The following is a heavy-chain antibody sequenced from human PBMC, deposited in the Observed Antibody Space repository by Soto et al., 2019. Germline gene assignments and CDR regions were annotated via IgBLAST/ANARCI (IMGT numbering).Heavy chain of an antibody. CDR1: GYTFTGYY. CDR2: INPNSGGT. D-gene: IGHD2-15*01. V-gene: IGHV1-2*04. J-gene: IGHJ3*02. Sequence: VKVSCKASGYTFTGYYMHWVRQAPGQGLEWMGWINPNSGGTNYAQKFQGWVTMTRDTSISTAYMELSRLRSDDTAVYYCARDMGYCSGGSCHDAFDIWGQGTMVTVSS. CDR3: ARDMGYCSGGSCHDAFDI.